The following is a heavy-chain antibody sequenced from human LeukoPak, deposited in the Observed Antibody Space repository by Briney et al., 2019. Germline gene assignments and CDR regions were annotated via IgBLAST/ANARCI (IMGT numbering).Heavy chain of an antibody. D-gene: IGHD4-17*01. V-gene: IGHV1-69*06. Sequence: ASVKVSCKASGGTFSSYAISWARQAPGQGLEWMGGIIPIFGTANYAQKFQGRVTITADKSTSTAYMELSSLRSEDTAVYYCARGYYGDYGAANAFDIWGQGTMVTVSS. CDR2: IIPIFGTA. CDR3: ARGYYGDYGAANAFDI. J-gene: IGHJ3*02. CDR1: GGTFSSYA.